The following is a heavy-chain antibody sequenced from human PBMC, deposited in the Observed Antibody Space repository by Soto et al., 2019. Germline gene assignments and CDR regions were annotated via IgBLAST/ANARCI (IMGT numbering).Heavy chain of an antibody. Sequence: GGSLRLSCAASGFTFSSYGMHWVRQAPGKGLEWVAVIWYDGSNKYYADSVKGRFTISRDNSKNTLYLQMNSLRAEDTAVYYCARADYGDPPLPPDYWGQGTLVTVSS. CDR1: GFTFSSYG. V-gene: IGHV3-33*01. CDR3: ARADYGDPPLPPDY. J-gene: IGHJ4*02. D-gene: IGHD4-17*01. CDR2: IWYDGSNK.